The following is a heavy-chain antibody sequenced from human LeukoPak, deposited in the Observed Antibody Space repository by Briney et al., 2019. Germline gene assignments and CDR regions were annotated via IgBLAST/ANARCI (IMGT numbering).Heavy chain of an antibody. CDR1: GGSISSYF. V-gene: IGHV4-59*08. CDR2: IDYTGST. CDR3: ARHHPGQSGSFDI. Sequence: PSETLPLTCAVSGGSISSYFWSWIRQPPGTGLEWIGYIDYTGSTNYNPPLKSRLTISIDTSENQFSLKVSSVTAADTAVYYCARHHPGQSGSFDIWGQGTMVTVSS. D-gene: IGHD3-10*01. J-gene: IGHJ3*02.